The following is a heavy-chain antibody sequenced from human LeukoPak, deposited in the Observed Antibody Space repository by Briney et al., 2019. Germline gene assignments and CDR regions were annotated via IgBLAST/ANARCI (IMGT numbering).Heavy chain of an antibody. CDR2: IIPILGIA. CDR3: ARDPHITMVRGVITTN. D-gene: IGHD3-10*01. CDR1: GGTFSSYA. Sequence: ASVKVSCKASGGTFSSYAISWVRQAPGQGLEWMGRIIPILGIANYAQKFQGRVTIAADKSTSTAYMELSSLRSEDTAVYYCARDPHITMVRGVITTNWGQGTLVTVSS. V-gene: IGHV1-69*04. J-gene: IGHJ4*02.